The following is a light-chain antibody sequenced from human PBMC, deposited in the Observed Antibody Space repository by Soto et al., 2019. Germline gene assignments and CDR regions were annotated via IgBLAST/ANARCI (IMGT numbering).Light chain of an antibody. CDR3: QQFDNLIT. J-gene: IGKJ4*01. CDR2: DAS. CDR1: QSINNNY. Sequence: PGDRATLSCGASQSINNNYLAWYQQKPGLAPRLLIYDASTRAAGIPDRFSGSGSGTDFTLTISRLEPEDFAVYYCQQFDNLITFGGGTKVEIK. V-gene: IGKV3D-20*01.